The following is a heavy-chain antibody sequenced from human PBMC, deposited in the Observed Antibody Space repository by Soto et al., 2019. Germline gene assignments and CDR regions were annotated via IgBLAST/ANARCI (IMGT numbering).Heavy chain of an antibody. D-gene: IGHD6-13*01. CDR1: GFIFSDYA. Sequence: PGGSLRLSCAASGFIFSDYAMTWVRQAPGKGLEWVSGISGSGESIYYVDSVEGRFTISRDNSKNTLYLQMNSLRGEDTAVYYCARDRHGSDWYTYYFYTLAVWGQGTTVTVSS. CDR3: ARDRHGSDWYTYYFYTLAV. CDR2: ISGSGESI. J-gene: IGHJ6*02. V-gene: IGHV3-23*01.